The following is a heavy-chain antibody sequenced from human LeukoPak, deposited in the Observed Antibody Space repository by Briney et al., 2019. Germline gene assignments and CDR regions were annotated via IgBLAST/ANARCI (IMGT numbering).Heavy chain of an antibody. CDR2: INRDGSST. Sequence: PGGSLRLSCAASGFTFSTYWMHWVRQAPGKGLVWVSRINRDGSSTSYADSVKGRFTISRDNAKNSLYLQMNSLRAEDTAVYYCARPGSGSGSFYYYGMDVWGQGTTVTVSS. CDR3: ARPGSGSGSFYYYGMDV. J-gene: IGHJ6*02. D-gene: IGHD3-10*01. V-gene: IGHV3-74*01. CDR1: GFTFSTYW.